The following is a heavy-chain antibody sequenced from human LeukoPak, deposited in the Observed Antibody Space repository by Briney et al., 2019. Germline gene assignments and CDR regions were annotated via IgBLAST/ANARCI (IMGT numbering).Heavy chain of an antibody. CDR2: IYYSGST. CDR3: AREGGRITIFGVVPDNWFDP. V-gene: IGHV4-59*01. CDR1: GGSISSYY. Sequence: SETLSLTCTVSGGSISSYYWSWIRQPPGKGLEWIGYIYYSGSTNYNPSPKSRVTISVDTSKNQFSLKLSSVTAADTAVYYCAREGGRITIFGVVPDNWFDPWGQGTLVTVSS. J-gene: IGHJ5*02. D-gene: IGHD3-3*01.